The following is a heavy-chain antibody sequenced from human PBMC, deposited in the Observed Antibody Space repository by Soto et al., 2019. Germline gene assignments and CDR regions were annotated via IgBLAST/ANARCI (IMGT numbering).Heavy chain of an antibody. CDR2: IWYDGSNK. CDR3: ARQTGDIDYYYGMDV. V-gene: IGHV3-33*01. J-gene: IGHJ6*02. CDR1: GFTFSSYG. D-gene: IGHD2-21*01. Sequence: QVQLVESGGGVVQPGRSLRLSCAASGFTFSSYGMHWVRQAPGKGLEWVAVIWYDGSNKYYADSVKGRFTISRDNSKNTLYLQMNSLRAEDTAVYYCARQTGDIDYYYGMDVWGQGTTVTVSS.